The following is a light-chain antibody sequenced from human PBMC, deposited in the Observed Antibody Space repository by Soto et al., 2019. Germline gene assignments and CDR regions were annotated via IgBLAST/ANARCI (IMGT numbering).Light chain of an antibody. CDR3: QQYNKGPRT. V-gene: IGKV3-15*01. CDR2: GAS. Sequence: EIVMTQSPATLSVSPGERATISCRASQSVSSNLAWYQQKPGHAPRLLIYGASTRATGIPARFSGSGSGTDFTLTISSLEPEDVAVYYCQQYNKGPRTFGQGTKVDIK. J-gene: IGKJ1*01. CDR1: QSVSSN.